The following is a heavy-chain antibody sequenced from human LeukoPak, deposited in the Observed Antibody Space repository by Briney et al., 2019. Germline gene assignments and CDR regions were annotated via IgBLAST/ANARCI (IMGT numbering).Heavy chain of an antibody. V-gene: IGHV1-18*04. CDR2: ISAYNGNT. J-gene: IGHJ3*02. CDR1: GHTFTGYY. Sequence: GASVKVSCKASGHTFTGYYMHWVRQAPGQGLEWMGWISAYNGNTNYAQKLQGRVTMTTDTSTSTAYMELRSLRSDDTAVYYCARYCGGDCPHAFDIWGQGTMVTVSS. CDR3: ARYCGGDCPHAFDI. D-gene: IGHD2-21*02.